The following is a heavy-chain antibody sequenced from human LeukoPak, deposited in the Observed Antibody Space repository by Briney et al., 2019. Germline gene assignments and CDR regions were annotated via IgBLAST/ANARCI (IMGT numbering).Heavy chain of an antibody. CDR2: ISGSGGST. V-gene: IGHV3-23*01. CDR3: AKDSGYSWEEYYYYGMDV. J-gene: IGHJ6*02. CDR1: GFTFSSYA. Sequence: GGSLRPSCAASGFTFSSYAMSWVRQAPGKGLEWVSAISGSGGSTYYADSVKGRFTISRDNSKNTLYLQMNSLRAEDTAVYYCAKDSGYSWEEYYYYGMDVWGQGTTVTVSS. D-gene: IGHD6-13*01.